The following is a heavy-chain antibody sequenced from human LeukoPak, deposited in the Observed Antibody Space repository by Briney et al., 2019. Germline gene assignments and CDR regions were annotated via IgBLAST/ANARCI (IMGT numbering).Heavy chain of an antibody. D-gene: IGHD3-9*01. CDR2: ISGSGGST. Sequence: PGGSLRLSCAASGFTFSSYAMSWVLQAPGKGLEWVSAISGSGGSTYYADSVKGRFTISRDNSKNTLYLQMNSLRAEDTAVYYCAKAADVLRYFDWLTAGFDYWGQGTLVTVSS. CDR3: AKAADVLRYFDWLTAGFDY. V-gene: IGHV3-23*01. J-gene: IGHJ4*02. CDR1: GFTFSSYA.